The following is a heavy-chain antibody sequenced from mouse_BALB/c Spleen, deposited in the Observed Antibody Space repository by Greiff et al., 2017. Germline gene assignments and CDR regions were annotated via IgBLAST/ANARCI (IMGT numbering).Heavy chain of an antibody. J-gene: IGHJ1*01. CDR1: GFTFSSYA. D-gene: IGHD2-10*02. V-gene: IGHV5-9-3*01. Sequence: EVKLMESGGGLVKPGGSLKLSCAASGFTFSSYAMSWVRQTPEKRLEWVATISSGGSYTYYPDSVKGRFTISRDNAKNTLYLQMSSLRSEDTAMYYCARFPYGNYPYWYFDVWGAGTTVTVSS. CDR2: ISSGGSYT. CDR3: ARFPYGNYPYWYFDV.